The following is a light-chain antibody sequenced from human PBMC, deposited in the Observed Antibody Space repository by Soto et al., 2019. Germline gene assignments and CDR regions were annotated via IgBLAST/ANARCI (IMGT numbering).Light chain of an antibody. CDR1: QDIGTW. CDR2: RAS. J-gene: IGKJ1*01. Sequence: DIQMTQSPSTLSASVGYRFTITCRASQDIGTWLAWYQQKPEKAPKVLIYRASHLESGVPSRFSASGSGTEFSLTINSLQADDFATYYCQQYHIYSWTFGQGTKVDIK. CDR3: QQYHIYSWT. V-gene: IGKV1-5*03.